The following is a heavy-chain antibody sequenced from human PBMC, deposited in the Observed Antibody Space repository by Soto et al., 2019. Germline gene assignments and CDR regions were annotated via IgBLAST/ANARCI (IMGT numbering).Heavy chain of an antibody. J-gene: IGHJ4*02. CDR3: AKVDVSTAGSFDY. D-gene: IGHD6-13*01. CDR1: GFTFSRHG. Sequence: LRLSCVASGFTFSRHGLSWVRQAPGKGLEWVSTINPSGDSTFYADSVKGRFTIPRDNSKNTVYLQMNSLSVGDTAVYLCAKVDVSTAGSFDYWGQGALVTVSS. V-gene: IGHV3-23*01. CDR2: INPSGDST.